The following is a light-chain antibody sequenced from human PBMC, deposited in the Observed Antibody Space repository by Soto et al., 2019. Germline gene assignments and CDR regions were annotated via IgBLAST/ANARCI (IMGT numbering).Light chain of an antibody. CDR3: SSKSPDF. V-gene: IGLV2-14*01. Sequence: QSVLTQPASVSGSPGQSITISCPGTSSGIRDYNYVSWYQQLPGNAPKLIMYEVSNRPSGLSNRFSGSKSGNTASLTISGLQAEDEADYYSSSKSPDFFGTGTKVTVL. CDR1: SSGIRDYNY. CDR2: EVS. J-gene: IGLJ1*01.